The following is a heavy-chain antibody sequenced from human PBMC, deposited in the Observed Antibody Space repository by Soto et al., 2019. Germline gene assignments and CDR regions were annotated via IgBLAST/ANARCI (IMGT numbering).Heavy chain of an antibody. Sequence: EVQLLQSGGGLAQPGGSLRLSCAGTGFTYSSFAMTWVRQAPGKGLEWMSGISRGGGDTYYADSVEGRFTISRDNSNNRRYLEMNSLRAEDTAVYYCATGGWFGQSSSDGFDHWGQGTLVIVSS. CDR3: ATGGWFGQSSSDGFDH. CDR2: ISRGGGDT. CDR1: GFTYSSFA. V-gene: IGHV3-23*01. D-gene: IGHD3-10*01. J-gene: IGHJ4*02.